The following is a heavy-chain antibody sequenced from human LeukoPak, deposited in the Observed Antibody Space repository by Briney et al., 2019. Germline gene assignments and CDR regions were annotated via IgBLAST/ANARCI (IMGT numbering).Heavy chain of an antibody. CDR2: IYPGDSDT. D-gene: IGHD4-17*01. V-gene: IGHV5-51*01. CDR3: ARLGTVTTTFVDY. CDR1: GYSFTSYW. Sequence: GESLKISCKGSGYSFTSYWIGWVRQLPGKGLEWVGIIYPGDSDTRYSPSFQGQVTISADKSISTAYLQWSSLKASDTAMYYCARLGTVTTTFVDYWGQGTLVTVSS. J-gene: IGHJ4*02.